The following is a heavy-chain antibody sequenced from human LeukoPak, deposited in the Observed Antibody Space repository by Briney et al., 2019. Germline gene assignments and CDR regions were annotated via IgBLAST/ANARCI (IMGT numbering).Heavy chain of an antibody. V-gene: IGHV3-48*03. J-gene: IGHJ4*02. CDR2: FSSSGNTV. Sequence: GGSLRLSCAASGFTFSSYEMNWVRQAPGKGLEWVSYFSSSGNTVYYAASVKGRFTISRDNAKNSLYLQMNSLRAEDTALYYCARDGGCSGGRCYPFDYWGQGTLVTVSS. CDR1: GFTFSSYE. CDR3: ARDGGCSGGRCYPFDY. D-gene: IGHD2-15*01.